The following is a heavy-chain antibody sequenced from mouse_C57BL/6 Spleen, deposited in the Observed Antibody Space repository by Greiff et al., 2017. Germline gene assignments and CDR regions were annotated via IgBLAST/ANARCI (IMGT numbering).Heavy chain of an antibody. Sequence: QVQLKQPGAELVRPGSSVKLSCKASGYTFTSYWMHWVKQRPIQGLEWIGNIDPSDSETHYNQKFKDKATLTVDKSSSTAYMQLSSLTSEDSAVYYCARAGSSPWFAYWGQGTLVTVSA. V-gene: IGHV1-52*01. D-gene: IGHD1-1*01. J-gene: IGHJ3*01. CDR2: IDPSDSET. CDR1: GYTFTSYW. CDR3: ARAGSSPWFAY.